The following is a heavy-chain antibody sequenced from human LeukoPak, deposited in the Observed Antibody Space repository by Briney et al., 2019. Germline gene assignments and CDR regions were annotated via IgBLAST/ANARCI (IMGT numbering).Heavy chain of an antibody. D-gene: IGHD3-3*01. CDR1: GFTFSSYA. V-gene: IGHV3-23*01. CDR3: AKSRRSTIFGVVITDYYYYGMDV. J-gene: IGHJ6*02. CDR2: ISGSGGST. Sequence: PGGSLRLSCAASGFTFSSYAMSWVRQAPGKGLEWVSAISGSGGSTYYADSVKGRFTISRDNSKNTLYLQMNSLRAEDTAVYYCAKSRRSTIFGVVITDYYYYGMDVWGQGTTVTVS.